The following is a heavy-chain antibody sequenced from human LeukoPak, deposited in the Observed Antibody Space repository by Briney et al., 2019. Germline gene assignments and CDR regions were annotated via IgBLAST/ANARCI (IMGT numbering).Heavy chain of an antibody. V-gene: IGHV3-48*03. CDR1: GFTFSSYA. Sequence: PGGSLRLSCAASGFTFSSYAMTWVRQAPGKGLEWVSYISSSGSTIYYADSVKGRFTISGDNAKNSLYLQMNSLRAEDTAVYYCAREGPVYYYGMDVWGQGTTVTVSS. CDR2: ISSSGSTI. J-gene: IGHJ6*02. CDR3: AREGPVYYYGMDV.